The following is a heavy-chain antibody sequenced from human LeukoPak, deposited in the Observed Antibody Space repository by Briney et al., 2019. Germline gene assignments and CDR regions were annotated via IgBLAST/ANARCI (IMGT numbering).Heavy chain of an antibody. Sequence: GESLKISCKASGYTFTTYWIAWVRQMPGKGLEWMGIIYPDDSDTRYSPSFQGQVTISADKSISTAYLHWSSLKASDTAMYYCARHYSGSYLTGAFDIWGQGTMVTVSS. D-gene: IGHD3-10*01. CDR2: IYPDDSDT. CDR1: GYTFTTYW. V-gene: IGHV5-51*01. CDR3: ARHYSGSYLTGAFDI. J-gene: IGHJ3*02.